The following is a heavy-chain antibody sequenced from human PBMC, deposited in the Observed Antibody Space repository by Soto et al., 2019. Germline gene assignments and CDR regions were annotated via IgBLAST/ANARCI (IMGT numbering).Heavy chain of an antibody. J-gene: IGHJ4*02. CDR2: IKSKGKSV. CDR3: ARDRPDFEPPGYPPMFDL. D-gene: IGHD5-12*01. CDR1: GFTFSSHW. Sequence: GGSLRLSCAASGFTFSSHWMHWVRRLPGEGLVWVSRIKSKGKSVNYADSVEGRFTISRDNARNTLYLQMNNLRVEDTGLYYCARDRPDFEPPGYPPMFDLWGQGTPVTVSS. V-gene: IGHV3-74*01.